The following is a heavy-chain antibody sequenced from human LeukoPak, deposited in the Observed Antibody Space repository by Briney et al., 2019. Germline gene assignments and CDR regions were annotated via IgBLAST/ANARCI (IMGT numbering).Heavy chain of an antibody. V-gene: IGHV3-23*01. CDR2: ISGSDVST. Sequence: PGGSLRLSCAASGFTFSSYAMSWVRQAPGKGLEWVSGISGSDVSTYSSDSVKGRFTISRDNSKNTLYLQMNSLRAEDTAVYYCAKGTTTSWYTFDYWGQGALVTVSS. CDR3: AKGTTTSWYTFDY. D-gene: IGHD6-13*01. J-gene: IGHJ4*02. CDR1: GFTFSSYA.